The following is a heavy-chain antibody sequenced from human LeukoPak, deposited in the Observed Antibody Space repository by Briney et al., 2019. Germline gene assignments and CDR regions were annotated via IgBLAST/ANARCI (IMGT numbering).Heavy chain of an antibody. D-gene: IGHD6-13*01. CDR3: STGRQQLVFDY. CDR1: GFTFSNAW. J-gene: IGHJ4*02. Sequence: GGSVRLSCAGSGFTFSNAWMSWVRQAPGKGLEWVGRIKSKTDGGTTDYAAPVKGRFTISRDDSKNTLYLQMNSLKTEDTAVYYCSTGRQQLVFDYWGQGTLVTVSS. V-gene: IGHV3-15*01. CDR2: IKSKTDGGTT.